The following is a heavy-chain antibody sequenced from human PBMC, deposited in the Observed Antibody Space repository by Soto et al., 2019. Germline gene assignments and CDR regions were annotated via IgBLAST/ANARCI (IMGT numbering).Heavy chain of an antibody. CDR3: AREGLVLVPTTVNSDYYYYAMDV. CDR2: MNPNSGST. V-gene: IGHV1-8*01. CDR1: GYTFTSYD. D-gene: IGHD4-17*01. J-gene: IGHJ6*02. Sequence: ASVKVSCKASGYTFTSYDINWVRQATGQGQEWMGWMNPNSGSTGYAQKFQGRVTITADESTSTVYMELRTLRPEDTAVYYCAREGLVLVPTTVNSDYYYYAMDVWGQGTTVTVSS.